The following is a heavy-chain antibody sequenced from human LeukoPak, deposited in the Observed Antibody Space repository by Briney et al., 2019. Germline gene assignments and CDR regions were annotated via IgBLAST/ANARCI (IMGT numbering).Heavy chain of an antibody. D-gene: IGHD6-19*01. CDR1: GYTFTGYY. J-gene: IGHJ4*02. CDR3: ARGGDKQWLVRSRNDY. Sequence: ASVKVSCKASGYTFTGYYMHWVRQAPGQGLEWMGWINPNSCGTNYAQRFQGRVTMTRDTSISTAYMDLSRLRSDDTAVYYCARGGDKQWLVRSRNDYWGQGTLVTVSS. V-gene: IGHV1-2*02. CDR2: INPNSCGT.